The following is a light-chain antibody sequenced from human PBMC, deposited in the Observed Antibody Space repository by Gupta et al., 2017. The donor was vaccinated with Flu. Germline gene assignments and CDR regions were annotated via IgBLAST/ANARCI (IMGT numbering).Light chain of an antibody. V-gene: IGLV3-1*01. CDR1: KLGDKY. Sequence: SYELTQPPSVSVSPGQTASIACSGDKLGDKYVCWYQQKPGQSPVVVIYRDTKRPSGIPERFSGSNSGNTATLTISGTQAMDEADYYGQAWDSSTAVFGGGTKLTVL. CDR2: RDT. CDR3: QAWDSSTAV. J-gene: IGLJ2*01.